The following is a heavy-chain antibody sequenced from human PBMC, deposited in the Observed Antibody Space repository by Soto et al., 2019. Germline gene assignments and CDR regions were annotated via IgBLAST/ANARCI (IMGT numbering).Heavy chain of an antibody. CDR1: GFTFSSYW. V-gene: IGHV3-7*01. Sequence: PGGSLRLSCAASGFTFSSYWMSWVRQAPGKGLEWVANIKQDGSEKYYVDSVKGRFTISRDNAKNSLYLQMNSMRAEDTAVYYCARELDCSGGSCYFRAPGYFDYWGQGTLVTVSS. CDR2: IKQDGSEK. CDR3: ARELDCSGGSCYFRAPGYFDY. D-gene: IGHD2-15*01. J-gene: IGHJ4*02.